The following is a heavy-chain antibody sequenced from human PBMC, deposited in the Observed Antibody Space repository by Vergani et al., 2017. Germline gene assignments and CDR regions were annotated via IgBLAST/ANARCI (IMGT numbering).Heavy chain of an antibody. J-gene: IGHJ6*03. CDR3: ARGRNLWDTPVPPCYYYYFRDV. V-gene: IGHV4-34*01. D-gene: IGHD5-18*01. CDR2: INHSGST. CDR1: GGSFSGYY. Sequence: QVQLQQWGAGLLKPSETLSLTCFVYGGSFSGYYWSWIRQPPGKGLELIGEINHSGSTNYNPYLKSRVTTSVDTSNSQFSMELSSVSAADTAVYYCARGRNLWDTPVPPCYYYYFRDVWGKGTTVTVSS.